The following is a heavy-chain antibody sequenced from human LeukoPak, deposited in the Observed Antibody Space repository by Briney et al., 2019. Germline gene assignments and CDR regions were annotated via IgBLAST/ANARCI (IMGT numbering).Heavy chain of an antibody. CDR2: IYYSGST. CDR1: GGSISSSSYY. CDR3: ARVGVRYFDWLLPSFAFDI. Sequence: TPSETLSLTCTVSGGSISSSSYYWGWIRQPPGKGLEWIGSIYYSGSTYYNPSRKSRVTISVDTSKNQFSLKLSSVTAADTAVYYCARVGVRYFDWLLPSFAFDIWGQGTMVTVSS. D-gene: IGHD3-9*01. V-gene: IGHV4-39*07. J-gene: IGHJ3*02.